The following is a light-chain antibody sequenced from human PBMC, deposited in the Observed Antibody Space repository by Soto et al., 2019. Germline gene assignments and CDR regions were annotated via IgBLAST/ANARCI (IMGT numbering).Light chain of an antibody. CDR3: QQLNSYPLT. Sequence: DIQLTQSPSFLSASVGDRVTITCRASQGLSSYLAWYQQKRGKAPKLLIYAASTLQSGVPSRFSGSGSGTEFTLTISSLQPEDFATYYCQQLNSYPLTFGGGTKVDIK. CDR2: AAS. V-gene: IGKV1-9*01. J-gene: IGKJ4*01. CDR1: QGLSSY.